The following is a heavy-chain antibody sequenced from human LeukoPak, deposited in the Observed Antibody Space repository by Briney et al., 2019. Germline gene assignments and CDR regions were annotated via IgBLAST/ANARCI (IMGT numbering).Heavy chain of an antibody. V-gene: IGHV3-21*01. CDR3: ARDGLSSSWYYFDY. CDR2: ISSSSSYI. CDR1: GFTFSSYS. Sequence: GGSLRLSCAASGFTFSSYSMNWVRQAPGKGLEWVSSISSSSSYIYYADSVKGRFTISRDNAKNSLYLQMNSLRAEDTAVYYCARDGLSSSWYYFDYWGQETLVTVSS. D-gene: IGHD6-13*01. J-gene: IGHJ4*02.